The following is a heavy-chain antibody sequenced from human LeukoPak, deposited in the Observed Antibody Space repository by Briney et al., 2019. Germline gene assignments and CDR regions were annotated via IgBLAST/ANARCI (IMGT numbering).Heavy chain of an antibody. J-gene: IGHJ3*02. CDR2: MNPNSGNT. Sequence: ASVKVSCKASGGTFSSYAISWVRQAPGQGLGWMGWMNPNSGNTGYAQKFQGRVTMTRNTSISTAYMELSSLRSEDTAVYYCGWGVADAFDIWGQGTMVTVSS. CDR3: GWGVADAFDI. CDR1: GGTFSSYA. V-gene: IGHV1-8*02.